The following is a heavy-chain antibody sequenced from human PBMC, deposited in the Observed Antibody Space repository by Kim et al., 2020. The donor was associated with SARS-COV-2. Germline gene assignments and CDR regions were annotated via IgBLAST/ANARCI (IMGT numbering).Heavy chain of an antibody. CDR2: FDPEDGET. CDR3: ATVEATMVRGVIITAYFDY. Sequence: ASVKVSCKVSGYTLTELSMHWVRQAPGKGLEWMGGFDPEDGETIYAQKFQGRVTMTEDTSTDTAYMELSSLRSEDTAVYYCATVEATMVRGVIITAYFDYWGQGTLVTVSS. D-gene: IGHD3-10*01. V-gene: IGHV1-24*01. J-gene: IGHJ4*02. CDR1: GYTLTELS.